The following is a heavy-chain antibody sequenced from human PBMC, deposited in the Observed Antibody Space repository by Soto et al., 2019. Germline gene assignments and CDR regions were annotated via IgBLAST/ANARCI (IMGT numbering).Heavy chain of an antibody. CDR3: AREATGTTPPSTDAKDLYYYYYGMDV. CDR1: GFTFSSYS. J-gene: IGHJ6*02. Sequence: GGSLRLSCAASGFTFSSYSMNWVRQAPGKGLEWVSSISSSSSYIYYADSVKGRFTISRDNAKNSLYLQMNSLRAEDTAVYYCAREATGTTPPSTDAKDLYYYYYGMDVWGQGTTVTVSS. D-gene: IGHD1-1*01. CDR2: ISSSSSYI. V-gene: IGHV3-21*01.